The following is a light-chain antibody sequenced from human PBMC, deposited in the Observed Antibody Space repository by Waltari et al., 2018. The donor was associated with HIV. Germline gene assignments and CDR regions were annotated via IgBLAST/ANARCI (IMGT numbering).Light chain of an antibody. CDR2: SNN. CDR3: ATWDDSLNGWV. CDR1: SSNIGGNT. V-gene: IGLV1-44*01. J-gene: IGLJ3*02. Sequence: QSVLTQPPSASGPPGQRVTISCSGSSSNIGGNTVSWYQQLPGTAPKLLIYSNNPRPSGVPDRFSGSRSGTSASLAISGLQSEDETDYYCATWDDSLNGWVFGGGTKLTVL.